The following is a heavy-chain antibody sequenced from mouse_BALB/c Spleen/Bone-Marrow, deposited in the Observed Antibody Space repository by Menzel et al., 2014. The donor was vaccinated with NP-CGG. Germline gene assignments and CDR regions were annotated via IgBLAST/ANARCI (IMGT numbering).Heavy chain of an antibody. V-gene: IGHV6-6*02. D-gene: IGHD4-1*01. Sequence: DVQLVESGGGLVQPGGSMKLSCVASGFTFSNYWMNWVRQSPEKGLEWVAEIRLKSNNYATHYAESVKGRFTISRDDSKSSVYLQMTNLRAEDTGIYYCTRNWDYFDYWGQGTTLTVSS. CDR3: TRNWDYFDY. CDR2: IRLKSNNYAT. CDR1: GFTFSNYW. J-gene: IGHJ2*01.